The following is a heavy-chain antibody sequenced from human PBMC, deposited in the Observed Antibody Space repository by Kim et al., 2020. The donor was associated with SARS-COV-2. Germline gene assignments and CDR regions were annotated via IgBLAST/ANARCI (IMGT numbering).Heavy chain of an antibody. D-gene: IGHD5-12*01. Sequence: WYNDYAVSVKSRITISPDTSKNQCSLQLNSVTPGDTAVYYCARGGGHFDYWGQGTLVTVSS. V-gene: IGHV6-1*01. J-gene: IGHJ4*02. CDR3: ARGGGHFDY. CDR2: WYN.